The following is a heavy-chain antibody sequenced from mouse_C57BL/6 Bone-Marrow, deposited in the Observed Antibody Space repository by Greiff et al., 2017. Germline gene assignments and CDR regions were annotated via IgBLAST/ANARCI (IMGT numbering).Heavy chain of an antibody. J-gene: IGHJ3*01. Sequence: EVQLVESGGGLVKPGGSLKLSCAASGFTFSSYAMSWGRQTPEKRLEWVATISDGGSYTYYPDNVKGRFTISRDIAKNNLYLQMSHLKSEDTAMYYCARGITTVPWFAYWGQGTLVTVSA. D-gene: IGHD1-1*01. V-gene: IGHV5-4*01. CDR2: ISDGGSYT. CDR3: ARGITTVPWFAY. CDR1: GFTFSSYA.